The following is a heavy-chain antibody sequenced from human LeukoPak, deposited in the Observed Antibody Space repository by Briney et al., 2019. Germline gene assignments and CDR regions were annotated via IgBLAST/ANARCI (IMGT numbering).Heavy chain of an antibody. Sequence: GGSLRLSCAASGFTFSSYGMHWVRQAPGKGLEWVAVISYDGSNKYYADSVKGRFTISRDNSKNTLYLQMNSLRAEDTAVYYCAKQSGVVVVTGGYFDYWGQGTLVTVSS. CDR2: ISYDGSNK. CDR3: AKQSGVVVVTGGYFDY. CDR1: GFTFSSYG. V-gene: IGHV3-30*18. D-gene: IGHD3-22*01. J-gene: IGHJ4*02.